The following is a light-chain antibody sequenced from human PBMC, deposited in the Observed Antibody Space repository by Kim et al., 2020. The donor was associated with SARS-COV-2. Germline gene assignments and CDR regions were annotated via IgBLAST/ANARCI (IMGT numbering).Light chain of an antibody. CDR3: QQSYSTPPYT. V-gene: IGKV1-39*01. Sequence: ASVEDRVTITCRASQSMSSYLNWYQQKPGKAPKLPIYAASSLQSGVPSRFSGSGSGTDFPLTISSLQPEDFATYYCQQSYSTPPYTFGQGTKLEI. CDR1: QSMSSY. J-gene: IGKJ2*01. CDR2: AAS.